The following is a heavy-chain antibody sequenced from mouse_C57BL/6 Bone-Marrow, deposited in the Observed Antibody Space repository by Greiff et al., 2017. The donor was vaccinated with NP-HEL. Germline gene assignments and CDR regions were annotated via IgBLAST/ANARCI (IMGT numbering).Heavy chain of an antibody. J-gene: IGHJ3*01. CDR1: GYTFTSYG. Sequence: QVQLQQSGAELARPGASVKLSCKASGYTFTSYGISWVKQRTGQGLEWIGEIYPRSGNTYYNEKFKGKATLTADKSSSTAYMELRSLTSEDSAVYFCARGGDYGSSPAWFAYWGQGTLVTVSA. CDR2: IYPRSGNT. V-gene: IGHV1-81*01. D-gene: IGHD1-1*01. CDR3: ARGGDYGSSPAWFAY.